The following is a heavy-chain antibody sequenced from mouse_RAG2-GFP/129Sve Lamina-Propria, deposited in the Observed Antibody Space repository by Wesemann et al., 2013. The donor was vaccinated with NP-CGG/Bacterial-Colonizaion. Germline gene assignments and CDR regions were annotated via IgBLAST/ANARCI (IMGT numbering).Heavy chain of an antibody. CDR2: INTYSGVP. Sequence: QIQLVQSGPELKKPGETVKISCKASGYTFTTYGMSWVKQAPGKGLKWMGWINTYSGVPTYADDFKGRFAFSLETSASTAYLQINNLKNEDTATYFCARFSDYDGRWYFDVWGTGTTVTVSS. J-gene: IGHJ1*03. D-gene: IGHD2-4*01. CDR3: ARFSDYDGRWYFDV. V-gene: IGHV9-3*01. CDR1: GYTFTTYG.